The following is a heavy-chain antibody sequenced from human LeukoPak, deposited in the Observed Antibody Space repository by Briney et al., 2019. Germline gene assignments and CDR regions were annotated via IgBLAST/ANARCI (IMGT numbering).Heavy chain of an antibody. CDR1: GGTFSSYA. D-gene: IGHD2-2*01. CDR3: ARDPSYSSTSCYGCWYFDL. V-gene: IGHV1-69*13. J-gene: IGHJ2*01. CDR2: IIPIFGTA. Sequence: SVKVSCKASGGTFSSYAISWVRQAPGQGLEWMGGIIPIFGTANYAQKFQGRVTITADESTSTAYMELRSLRSDDTAVYYCARDPSYSSTSCYGCWYFDLWGRGPLVTVSS.